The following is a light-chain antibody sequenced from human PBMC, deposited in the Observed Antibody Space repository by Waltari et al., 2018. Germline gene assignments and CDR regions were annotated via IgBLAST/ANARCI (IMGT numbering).Light chain of an antibody. J-gene: IGKJ3*01. CDR3: QQYNNWPPVVT. V-gene: IGKV3-15*01. CDR1: QRVSSN. CDR2: GAS. Sequence: EIVMTQSPATLSVSPGERATLPCRASQRVSSNLAWYQQKPGQAPRLLIYGASTRATGIPARFSGSGSGTEFTLTISSLQSEDFAVYYCQQYNNWPPVVTFGPGTKVDIK.